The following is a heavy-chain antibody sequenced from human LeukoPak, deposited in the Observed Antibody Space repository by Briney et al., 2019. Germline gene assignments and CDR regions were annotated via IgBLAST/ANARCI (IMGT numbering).Heavy chain of an antibody. Sequence: SETLSLTCAVYGGSFSGYYWSWIRQPPGKGLEWIGEINHSGSTNYNSSLKSRVTISVDTSKNQFSLKLSPVTAADTAVYYCARGLSIAVAGSRYFQHWGQGTLVTVSS. J-gene: IGHJ1*01. V-gene: IGHV4-34*01. D-gene: IGHD6-19*01. CDR3: ARGLSIAVAGSRYFQH. CDR2: INHSGST. CDR1: GGSFSGYY.